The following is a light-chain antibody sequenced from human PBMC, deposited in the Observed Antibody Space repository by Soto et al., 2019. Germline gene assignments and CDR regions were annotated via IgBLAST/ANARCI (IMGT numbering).Light chain of an antibody. CDR3: TSYTSSGTVYV. CDR1: SSDIGGSKY. J-gene: IGLJ1*01. V-gene: IGLV2-14*01. Sequence: QSALTQPASVSGSPGQSISISCTGTSSDIGGSKYVSWYQQHPGKAPKLLIYEVTYRPSGVSDRFSGSKSGNTASPTVSGLQTEDEGDYYCTSYTSSGTVYVFGTGTKVTVL. CDR2: EVT.